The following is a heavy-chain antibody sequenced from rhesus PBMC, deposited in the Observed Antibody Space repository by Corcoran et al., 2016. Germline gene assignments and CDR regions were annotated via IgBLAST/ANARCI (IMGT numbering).Heavy chain of an antibody. CDR3: AKDRGIAAYSLDY. D-gene: IGHD1-1-1*01. CDR1: GFTFSRYW. CDR2: INRGGGSP. Sequence: EVQLVESGGGLAKPGGSLRLSCAASGFTFSRYWMNWVRQVPGKGLEWGSAINRGGGSPDYADSGKGRCTSSRDTSKDTVSLQMDSLRAEDTAVYDCAKDRGIAAYSLDYWGQGGLVTVSS. J-gene: IGHJ4*01. V-gene: IGHV3S25*01.